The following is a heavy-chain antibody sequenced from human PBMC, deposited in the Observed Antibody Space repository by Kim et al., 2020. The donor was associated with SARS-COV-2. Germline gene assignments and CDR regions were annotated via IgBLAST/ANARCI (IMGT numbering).Heavy chain of an antibody. J-gene: IGHJ4*02. CDR3: ARVQLGRQRRYYFDY. CDR1: GGSISSYY. V-gene: IGHV4-59*13. CDR2: IYYSGST. D-gene: IGHD6-6*01. Sequence: SETLSLTCTVSGGSISSYYWSWIRQPPGKGLEWIGYIYYSGSTNYNPSLKSRVTISVDTSKNQFSLKLSSVTAADTAVYYCARVQLGRQRRYYFDYWGQGTLVTVSS.